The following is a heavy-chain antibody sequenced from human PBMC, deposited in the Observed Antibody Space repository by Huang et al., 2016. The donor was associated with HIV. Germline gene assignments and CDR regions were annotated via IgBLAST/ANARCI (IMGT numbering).Heavy chain of an antibody. Sequence: QVQLVQSGAEVKKAGASVKVSCKASGYTFTRYYMHWVRQAPGQGLEVRTISNPSGGSTSYAQEVQGRVTMTRDTSTSTVYMELSSLRSEDTAVYYCARGPGGAAAGYYFDYWGQGTLVTVSS. CDR2: SNPSGGST. V-gene: IGHV1-46*03. J-gene: IGHJ4*02. D-gene: IGHD6-13*01. CDR3: ARGPGGAAAGYYFDY. CDR1: GYTFTRYY.